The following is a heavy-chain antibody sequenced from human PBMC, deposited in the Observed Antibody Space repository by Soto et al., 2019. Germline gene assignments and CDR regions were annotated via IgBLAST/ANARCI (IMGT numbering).Heavy chain of an antibody. CDR2: ISGSGGST. CDR1: GFTFSSYA. Sequence: EVQLLESGGGLVQPGGSLRLSCAASGFTFSSYAMSWVRQAPGKGMEWVAGISGSGGSTYYADSVKGRFTISRENSKNTLYLQMNSLRAEDAAVYYCAKDLVGSNADYYDYWGQGTLVTVSS. V-gene: IGHV3-23*01. D-gene: IGHD2-15*01. J-gene: IGHJ4*02. CDR3: AKDLVGSNADYYDY.